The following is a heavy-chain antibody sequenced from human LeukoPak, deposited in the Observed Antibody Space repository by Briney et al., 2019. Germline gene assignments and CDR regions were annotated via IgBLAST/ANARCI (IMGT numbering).Heavy chain of an antibody. CDR2: IIPIFGTA. CDR1: GGTFSSYA. D-gene: IGHD3-10*01. CDR3: ARDLGDGARGVNGGYFDY. Sequence: SVKVSRKASGGTFSSYAISWVRQAPGQGLEWMGGIIPIFGTANYAQKFQGRVTITADESTSTAYMELSSLRSEDTAVYYCARDLGDGARGVNGGYFDYWGQGTLVTVSS. J-gene: IGHJ4*02. V-gene: IGHV1-69*01.